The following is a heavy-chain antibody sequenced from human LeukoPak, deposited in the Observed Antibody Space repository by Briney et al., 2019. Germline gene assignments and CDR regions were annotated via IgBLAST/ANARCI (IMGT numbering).Heavy chain of an antibody. CDR1: GGSISSSNW. D-gene: IGHD5-18*01. J-gene: IGHJ6*02. CDR2: IYHSGST. CDR3: ARGRGYSYGYYYYYYGMDV. Sequence: SETLSLTCAVSGGSISSSNWWSWLRQPPGKGLEWIGEIYHSGSTNYNPSLKSRVTISVDKSKNQFSLKLSSVTAADTAVYYCARGRGYSYGYYYYYYGMDVWGQGTTVTVSS. V-gene: IGHV4-4*02.